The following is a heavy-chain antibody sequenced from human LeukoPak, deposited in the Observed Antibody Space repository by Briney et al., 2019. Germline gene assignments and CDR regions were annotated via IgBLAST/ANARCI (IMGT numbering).Heavy chain of an antibody. Sequence: ASVKASCKASGYRFSDSYIHWVRQAPGHGFEWMGWINPSSGDTKYARMFQGRVTMTTGAAISTAYMELSGLTSADTAIYFCVTAYDQWGQGTLVTVSS. CDR2: INPSSGDT. CDR3: VTAYDQ. CDR1: GYRFSDSY. V-gene: IGHV1-2*02. J-gene: IGHJ5*02.